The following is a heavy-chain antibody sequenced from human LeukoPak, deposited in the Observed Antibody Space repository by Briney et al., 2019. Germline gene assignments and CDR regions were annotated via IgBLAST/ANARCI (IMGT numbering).Heavy chain of an antibody. CDR1: GFTFSISW. CDR3: ARDSDLDH. J-gene: IGHJ4*02. CDR2: IKQDGSEK. D-gene: IGHD2-21*02. Sequence: PGGSRRLACAAAGFTFSISWMSWVRQAPGKGLEWVANIKQDGSEKYYVDSVKGRFTISRDNAKNSLYLQMNSLRAEDTAVYYCARDSDLDHWGQGTLVTVSS. V-gene: IGHV3-7*05.